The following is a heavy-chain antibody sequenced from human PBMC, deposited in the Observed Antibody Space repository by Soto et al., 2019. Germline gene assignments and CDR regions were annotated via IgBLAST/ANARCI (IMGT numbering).Heavy chain of an antibody. CDR1: GVNIRNLIYC. D-gene: IGHD3-10*01. CDR2: IYYSGST. Sequence: THPLIYTVSGVNIRNLIYCLGCKRTPPGKGLEWIGSIYYSGSTYYNPSLKSRVTISVDTSKNQFSLKLSSVTAADTAVYYCATRYYGSGSYYNVGCVDPWGQGNLVTVSS. J-gene: IGHJ5*02. V-gene: IGHV4-39*01. CDR3: ATRYYGSGSYYNVGCVDP.